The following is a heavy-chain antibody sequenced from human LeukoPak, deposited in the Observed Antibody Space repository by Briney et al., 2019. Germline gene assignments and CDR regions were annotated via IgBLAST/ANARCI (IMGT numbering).Heavy chain of an antibody. Sequence: SETLSLTCTVSGGSISSYYWSWIRQPAGKGLEWIGRIYTSGSTNYNPSLKSRVTMSVDTSKNQFSLKLSSVTAADTAVYYCARDGKGHSNDAFDIWGQGTMVTVSS. J-gene: IGHJ3*02. V-gene: IGHV4-4*07. D-gene: IGHD4-11*01. CDR3: ARDGKGHSNDAFDI. CDR1: GGSISSYY. CDR2: IYTSGST.